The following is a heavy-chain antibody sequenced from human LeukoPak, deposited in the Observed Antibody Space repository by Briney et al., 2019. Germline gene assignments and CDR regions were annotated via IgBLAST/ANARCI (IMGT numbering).Heavy chain of an antibody. Sequence: SQTLSLTYAISGDSVSDKNGAWNWVRQSPSRGLEWLGRTYYRSKWYYDYAPSFNGRITINPDASNNQFSLLLSSVTPDDTAVYYCAGDLGNTGWYTFDYWGQGTLVTVSS. V-gene: IGHV6-1*01. CDR2: TYYRSKWYY. D-gene: IGHD6-19*01. CDR3: AGDLGNTGWYTFDY. CDR1: GDSVSDKNGA. J-gene: IGHJ4*02.